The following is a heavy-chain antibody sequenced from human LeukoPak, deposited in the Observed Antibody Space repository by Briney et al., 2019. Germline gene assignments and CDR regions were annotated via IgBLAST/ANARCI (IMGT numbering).Heavy chain of an antibody. CDR1: GFTVSSNY. D-gene: IGHD6-13*01. CDR2: IYSGGST. Sequence: PGGSLRLSCAASGFTVSSNYMSWVRQAPGKGLEWVSVIYSGGSTYYADSVKGRFTISRDNSENTLYLQMNSLRAEDTAVYYCARGIAAAGKGYYYYYGMDVWGQGTTVTVSS. J-gene: IGHJ6*02. CDR3: ARGIAAAGKGYYYYYGMDV. V-gene: IGHV3-53*01.